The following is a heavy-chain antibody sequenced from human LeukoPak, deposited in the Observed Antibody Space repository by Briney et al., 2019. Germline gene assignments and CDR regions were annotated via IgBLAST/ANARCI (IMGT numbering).Heavy chain of an antibody. CDR3: ANPDYDSSTYVGDY. Sequence: GGSLRLSCAASGFTFSTYWMTWVRQGPGKGLEWVANIRQDGGEAYYVDSVKGRFTISRDNSKNTLYLQMNSLRAEDTAVYYCANPDYDSSTYVGDYWGQGTLVTVSS. J-gene: IGHJ4*02. D-gene: IGHD3-22*01. CDR2: IRQDGGEA. V-gene: IGHV3-7*01. CDR1: GFTFSTYW.